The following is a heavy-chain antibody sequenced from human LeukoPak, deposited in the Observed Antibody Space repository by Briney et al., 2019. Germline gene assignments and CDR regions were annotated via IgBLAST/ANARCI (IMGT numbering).Heavy chain of an antibody. J-gene: IGHJ4*02. Sequence: ASVKVSCKASGYTFTSYAIQWVRQAPGQRLEWMGWIDAGNGKTKYSQNFQGRATITRDTSATTAYMDLSSPRSEDTAVYYCARARWTSTATTYYLDHWGQGTLVTVSS. V-gene: IGHV1-3*01. D-gene: IGHD4-17*01. CDR2: IDAGNGKT. CDR1: GYTFTSYA. CDR3: ARARWTSTATTYYLDH.